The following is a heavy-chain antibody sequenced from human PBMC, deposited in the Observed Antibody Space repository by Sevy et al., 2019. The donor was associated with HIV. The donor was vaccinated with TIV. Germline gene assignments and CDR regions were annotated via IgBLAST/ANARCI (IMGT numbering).Heavy chain of an antibody. D-gene: IGHD3-22*01. Sequence: GESLKISCKGSGYSFNNYWITWVRQMPGEGLEWMGKNDASDSYINYNPSFKGHVTISVDKSFNTAYLQWSSLKASDTAIYYCGRQEERGYDLEDPNHYYYYYMDVWGRGTTVTVSS. J-gene: IGHJ6*03. V-gene: IGHV5-10-1*01. CDR3: GRQEERGYDLEDPNHYYYYYMDV. CDR2: NDASDSYI. CDR1: GYSFNNYW.